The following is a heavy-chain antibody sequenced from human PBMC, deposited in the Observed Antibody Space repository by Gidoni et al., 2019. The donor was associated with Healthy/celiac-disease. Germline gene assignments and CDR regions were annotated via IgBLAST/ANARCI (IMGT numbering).Heavy chain of an antibody. D-gene: IGHD1-7*01. J-gene: IGHJ6*02. V-gene: IGHV4-4*07. CDR1: GGSISSYD. CDR2: IYTSGST. CDR3: ARATHNWNYPSSFGMDV. Sequence: QVQLQESGPGLVKPSETLSLTCTVPGGSISSYDWSWIRQPAGKGLEWIGRIYTSGSTHYNPSLKSRVTMSVDTSKNQFSLKLSAVTAADTAVYYCARATHNWNYPSSFGMDVWGQGTTVTVSS.